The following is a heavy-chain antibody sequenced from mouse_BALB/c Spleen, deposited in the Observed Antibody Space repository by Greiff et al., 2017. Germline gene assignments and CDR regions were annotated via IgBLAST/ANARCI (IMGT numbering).Heavy chain of an antibody. D-gene: IGHD1-2*01. CDR3: ARPFITTATWFAY. Sequence: EVKLVESGGGLVQPGGSRKLSCAASGFTFSSFGMHWVRQAPEKGLEWVAYISSGGSYTYYPDSVKGRFTISRDNAKNTLYLQMSSLKSEDTAMYYCARPFITTATWFAYWGQGTLVTVSA. CDR1: GFTFSSFG. V-gene: IGHV5-6*03. CDR2: ISSGGSYT. J-gene: IGHJ3*01.